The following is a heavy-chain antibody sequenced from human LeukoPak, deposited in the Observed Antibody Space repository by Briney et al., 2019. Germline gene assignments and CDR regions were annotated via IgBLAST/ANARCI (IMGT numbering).Heavy chain of an antibody. CDR1: GFTFSSYS. D-gene: IGHD2-8*01. V-gene: IGHV3-21*01. J-gene: IGHJ2*01. CDR2: ISSSSSYI. CDR3: ARDQMVRAHWYFDL. Sequence: GGSLRLSCAPSGFTFSSYSMNWVRQAPGKGLGWVSSISSSSSYIYYADSVKGRFTISRDNAKNSLYLQMNSLRAEDTAVYYCARDQMVRAHWYFDLWGRGTLVTVSS.